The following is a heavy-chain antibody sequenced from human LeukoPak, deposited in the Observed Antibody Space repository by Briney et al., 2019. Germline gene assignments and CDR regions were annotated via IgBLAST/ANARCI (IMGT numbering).Heavy chain of an antibody. CDR2: IIPIFGTA. CDR1: GGTFSSYA. J-gene: IGHJ3*02. CDR3: TVPAAHYDAFDI. Sequence: SVKVSCKASGGTFSSYAISWVRQAPGQGLEWMGGIIPIFGTANYAQKFQGRVTITAGESTSTAYMELSSLRSEDTAVYYCTVPAAHYDAFDIWGQGTMVTVSS. V-gene: IGHV1-69*01. D-gene: IGHD2-2*01.